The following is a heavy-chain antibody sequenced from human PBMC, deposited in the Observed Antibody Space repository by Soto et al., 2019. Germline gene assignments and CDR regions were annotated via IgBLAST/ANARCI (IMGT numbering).Heavy chain of an antibody. J-gene: IGHJ6*02. CDR1: GYTFTSYG. V-gene: IGHV1-18*01. CDR3: ARDRRYGDYLAYHYGMDV. D-gene: IGHD4-17*01. CDR2: ISAYNGNT. Sequence: QVQLVQSGAEVKKPGASVKVSCKASGYTFTSYGISWVRQAPGQGLEWMGWISAYNGNTNYAQKLQGRVTMTTDTSTSTAYMELRSLRSDDTVVYYCARDRRYGDYLAYHYGMDVWGQGTTVTVSS.